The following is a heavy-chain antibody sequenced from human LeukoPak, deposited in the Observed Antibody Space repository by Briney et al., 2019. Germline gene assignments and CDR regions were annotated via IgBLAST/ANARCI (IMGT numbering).Heavy chain of an antibody. CDR2: VSYDGGSE. J-gene: IGHJ1*01. CDR3: AKSVPVAGLQH. CDR1: RFTFTTFSDYV. V-gene: IGHV3-30-3*02. Sequence: GGSLRLSCAASRFTFTTFSDYVMHWARQAPGKGLEWVAAVSYDGGSEYYADSVKGRFAVSRDNSKNTLYLQMNSLRAEDTAVYYCAKSVPVAGLQHWGQGTLVTVSS. D-gene: IGHD6-19*01.